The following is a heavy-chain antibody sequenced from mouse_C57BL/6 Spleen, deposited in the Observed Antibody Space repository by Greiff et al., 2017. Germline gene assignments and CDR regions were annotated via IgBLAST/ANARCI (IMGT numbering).Heavy chain of an antibody. CDR3: ARITTVVAPLAMDY. CDR2: ISSGSSTI. Sequence: DVHLVESGGGLVKPGGSLKLSCAASGFTFSDYGMHWVRQAPEKGLEWVAYISSGSSTIYYADAVKGRFTISRDNAKNTLFLQMTSLRSEDTAMYYCARITTVVAPLAMDYWGQGTSVTVSS. CDR1: GFTFSDYG. J-gene: IGHJ4*01. D-gene: IGHD1-1*01. V-gene: IGHV5-17*01.